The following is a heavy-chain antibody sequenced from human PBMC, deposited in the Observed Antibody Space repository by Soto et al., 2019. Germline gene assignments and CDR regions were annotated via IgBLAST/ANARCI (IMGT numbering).Heavy chain of an antibody. CDR3: ARDWDSSGLFDP. V-gene: IGHV4-59*01. Sequence: TLSLTCSVSGASITTYYWSWIRQPPGKGLEWIGSISYSGSTKYNPSLESRVMISLNTSKNQFSLRLTSVTAADTALYYCARDWDSSGLFDPWGQGALVTVSS. D-gene: IGHD3-10*01. CDR2: ISYSGST. CDR1: GASITTYY. J-gene: IGHJ5*02.